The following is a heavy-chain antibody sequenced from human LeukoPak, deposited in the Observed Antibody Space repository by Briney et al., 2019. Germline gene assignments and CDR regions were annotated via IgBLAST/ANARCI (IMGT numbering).Heavy chain of an antibody. D-gene: IGHD3-16*02. CDR1: GYTFTGYY. CDR2: INPNSGGT. J-gene: IGHJ4*02. Sequence: ASVKVSCKASGYTFTGYYMHWVRQAPGQGLEWMGWINPNSGGTNYAQKFQGRVTMTRDTSISTAYMELSRLRSDDTAVYYCARTRDYVWGSYRYIDYWGQGTLVTVSS. V-gene: IGHV1-2*02. CDR3: ARTRDYVWGSYRYIDY.